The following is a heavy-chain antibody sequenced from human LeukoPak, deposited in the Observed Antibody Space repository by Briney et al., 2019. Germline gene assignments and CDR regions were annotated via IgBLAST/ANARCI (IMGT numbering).Heavy chain of an antibody. V-gene: IGHV3-48*01. CDR2: ISSSSSTI. Sequence: PGGSLRLSCAASGFTFSSYSMNWVRQAPGKGLEWVSYISSSSSTIYYADSVKGRFTISRDNAKNSLYLQMNSLRAEDTAVYYCARDPIHIAAAGTFVYWGQGTLVTVSS. D-gene: IGHD6-13*01. J-gene: IGHJ4*02. CDR1: GFTFSSYS. CDR3: ARDPIHIAAAGTFVY.